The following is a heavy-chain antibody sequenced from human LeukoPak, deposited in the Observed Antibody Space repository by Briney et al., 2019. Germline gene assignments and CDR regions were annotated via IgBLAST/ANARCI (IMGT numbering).Heavy chain of an antibody. CDR3: ARGGSGMVDL. CDR2: INPTTGHT. D-gene: IGHD3-10*01. CDR1: GFTLTAYY. V-gene: IGHV1-2*02. J-gene: IGHJ5*02. Sequence: ASVKVSCKAFGFTLTAYYVHWFRQAPGQGLEWLGWINPTTGHTKNAEELQGRVTMTRDTPITTVYMELNRLRSDDTATYYCARGGSGMVDLWGQGTLVSVSS.